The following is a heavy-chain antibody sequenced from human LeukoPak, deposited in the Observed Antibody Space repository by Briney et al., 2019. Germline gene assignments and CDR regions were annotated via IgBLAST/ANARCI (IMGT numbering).Heavy chain of an antibody. D-gene: IGHD3-22*01. CDR3: ARAYPDSSGYYYNYYYGMDV. CDR1: GFTVSSNY. CDR2: IYSGGST. J-gene: IGHJ6*02. Sequence: GGSLRLSCAASGFTVSSNYMSWVRQAPGKGLEWVSVIYSGGSTYYADSVKGRFTISRDNSKNTLYLQMNSLRAEDTAVYYCARAYPDSSGYYYNYYYGMDVWGQGTTVTVSS. V-gene: IGHV3-53*01.